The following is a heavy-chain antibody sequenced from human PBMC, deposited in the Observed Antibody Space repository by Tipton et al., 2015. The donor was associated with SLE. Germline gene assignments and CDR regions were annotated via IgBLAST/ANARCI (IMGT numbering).Heavy chain of an antibody. CDR2: IKQEGSEK. CDR3: ARASSGSYWIY. J-gene: IGHJ4*02. V-gene: IGHV3-7*01. D-gene: IGHD1-26*01. CDR1: GFTFSSYW. Sequence: SLRLSCAASGFTFSSYWMSWVRQAPGKGLEWVANIKQEGSEKYYVDSVKGRFTISRDNAKNSLYLQMNSLRAEDTAVYYCARASSGSYWIYWGQGTLVTVSS.